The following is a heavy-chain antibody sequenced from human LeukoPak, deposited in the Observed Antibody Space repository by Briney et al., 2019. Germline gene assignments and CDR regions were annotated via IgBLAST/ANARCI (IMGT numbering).Heavy chain of an antibody. CDR2: IHYTGST. CDR3: ARHPSGSSFDY. J-gene: IGHJ4*02. V-gene: IGHV4-39*01. Sequence: GSLRLSCAASGFTFSSYSMNWVRQPPGKGLEWIGTIHYTGSTYYTPSLKSRVTVSVDTSNNQFSLKVSSVTAADTAVYYCARHPSGSSFDYWGQGTLVAVSS. CDR1: GFTFSSYSMN. D-gene: IGHD1-26*01.